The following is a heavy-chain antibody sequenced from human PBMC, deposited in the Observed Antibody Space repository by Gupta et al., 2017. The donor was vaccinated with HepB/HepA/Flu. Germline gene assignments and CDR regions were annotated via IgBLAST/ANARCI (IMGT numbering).Heavy chain of an antibody. J-gene: IGHJ4*02. Sequence: QVQQVDSGGGVVQPGRSLRLSCAASGFALRRYGMQWVRQAADKGLEWVAVISYDGSNKDYADSVKGRFTISRDNSKTTLYLQMTSLRAEDTAVYYWAKDGGSHMIDYWGQGTLVTVSS. CDR3: AKDGGSHMIDY. D-gene: IGHD1-26*01. CDR1: GFALRRYG. CDR2: ISYDGSNK. V-gene: IGHV3-30*18.